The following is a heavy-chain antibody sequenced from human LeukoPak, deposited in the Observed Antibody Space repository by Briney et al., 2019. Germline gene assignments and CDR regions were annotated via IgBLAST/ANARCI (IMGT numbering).Heavy chain of an antibody. CDR2: INPNSGGT. CDR3: ARATGVRGVLYYFDY. D-gene: IGHD3-10*01. J-gene: IGHJ4*02. V-gene: IGHV1-2*02. CDR1: GYTFTGYY. Sequence: ASVKVSCKASGYTFTGYYMHWVRQAPGQGLEWMGWINPNSGGTNYAQKFQGRVTMTRDTSISTAYMELSRLRSDDTAVYYCARATGVRGVLYYFDYWGQGTLVTVSS.